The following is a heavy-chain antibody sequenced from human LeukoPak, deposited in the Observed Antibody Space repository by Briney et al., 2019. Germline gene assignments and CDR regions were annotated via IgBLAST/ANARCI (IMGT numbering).Heavy chain of an antibody. CDR3: AKDLGYGSGPGGAFDI. V-gene: IGHV3-30*18. CDR2: ISYDGSNK. Sequence: PGGSLRLSCAASGFTFSSCGMHWVRQAPGKGLEWVAVISYDGSNKYYADSVKGRFTISRDNSKNTLYMQMNSLRAEEKACDYCAKDLGYGSGPGGAFDIWGQGTMVTVSS. CDR1: GFTFSSCG. J-gene: IGHJ3*02. D-gene: IGHD3-10*01.